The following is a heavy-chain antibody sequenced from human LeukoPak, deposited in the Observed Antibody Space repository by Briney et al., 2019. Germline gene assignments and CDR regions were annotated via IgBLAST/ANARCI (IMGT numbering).Heavy chain of an antibody. D-gene: IGHD3-10*01. J-gene: IGHJ6*03. CDR2: ISSSSYI. V-gene: IGHV3-21*01. CDR3: ARDLAGYYYYYMDV. Sequence: GGSLRLSCAASGFTFSSYSMNWVRQAPGKGLEWVSSISSSSYIYYADSVKGRFTISRDNAKNSLYLQMNSLRAEDTAVYYCARDLAGYYYYYMDVWGKGTTVTVSS. CDR1: GFTFSSYS.